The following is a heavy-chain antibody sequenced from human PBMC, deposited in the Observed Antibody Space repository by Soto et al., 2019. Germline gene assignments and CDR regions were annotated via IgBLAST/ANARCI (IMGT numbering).Heavy chain of an antibody. CDR2: IYYSGST. Sequence: SETLSLTCTVSGGSISSYYWSWIRQPPGKGLEWIGYIYYSGSTNYNPSLKSRVTISVDTSKNQFSLKLSSVTAADTAVYYCARVLDGSGSYYIPYYYGMDVWCQGTTVT. D-gene: IGHD3-10*01. J-gene: IGHJ6*02. V-gene: IGHV4-59*01. CDR3: ARVLDGSGSYYIPYYYGMDV. CDR1: GGSISSYY.